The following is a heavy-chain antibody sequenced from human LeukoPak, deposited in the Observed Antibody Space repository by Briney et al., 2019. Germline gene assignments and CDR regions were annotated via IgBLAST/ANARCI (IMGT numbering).Heavy chain of an antibody. CDR1: GGSISSSSYY. Sequence: PSETLSLTCTVSGGSISSSSYYWGWIRQPPGKGLEWIGSIYYSGSTNYNPSLKSRVTISVDTSKNQFSLKLSSVTAADTAVYYCARSEYQLLYYFGWYFDYWGQGTLVTVSS. J-gene: IGHJ4*02. CDR2: IYYSGST. D-gene: IGHD2-2*02. CDR3: ARSEYQLLYYFGWYFDY. V-gene: IGHV4-39*07.